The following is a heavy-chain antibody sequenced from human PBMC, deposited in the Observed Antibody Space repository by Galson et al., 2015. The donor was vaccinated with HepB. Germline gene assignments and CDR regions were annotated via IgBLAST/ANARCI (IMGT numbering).Heavy chain of an antibody. CDR3: ARGGYYGDYSYFDY. Sequence: SLRLSCAASGFTVSSNYMSWVRQAPGKGLEWVSVIYSGGSTYYADSVKGRFTISRDNSKNTLYLQMNSLRAEDTAVYYCARGGYYGDYSYFDYWGQGTLVTVSS. CDR1: GFTVSSNY. CDR2: IYSGGST. J-gene: IGHJ4*02. V-gene: IGHV3-53*01. D-gene: IGHD4-17*01.